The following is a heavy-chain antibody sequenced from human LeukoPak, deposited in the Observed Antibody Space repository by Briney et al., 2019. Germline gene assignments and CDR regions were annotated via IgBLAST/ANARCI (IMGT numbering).Heavy chain of an antibody. CDR1: GFTFSSYA. Sequence: GSLRLSCAASGFTFSSYAMSWVRQAPGKGLEWVSAISGSGGSTYHADSVKGRFTISRDNSKNTLYLQMNSLRAEDTAVYYCAKDRQSYDILTPADYWGQGTLVTVSS. CDR2: ISGSGGST. CDR3: AKDRQSYDILTPADY. J-gene: IGHJ4*02. V-gene: IGHV3-23*01. D-gene: IGHD3-9*01.